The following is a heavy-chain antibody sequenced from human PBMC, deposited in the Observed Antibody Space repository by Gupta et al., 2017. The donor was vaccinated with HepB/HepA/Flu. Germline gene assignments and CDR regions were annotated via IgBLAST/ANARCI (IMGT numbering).Heavy chain of an antibody. CDR3: VXGNMANVSYYFDL. CDR2: TYYRSKWYN. J-gene: IGHJ4*02. V-gene: IGHV6-1*01. D-gene: IGHD2/OR15-2a*01. Sequence: QVQLQQSGPGLVKPSQTLSLTCVISGDSVSSDSVAWNWVRQSPSRGLEWLGRTYYRSKWYNDYARAVKSRITINPDTSKNQLSLQINSVTPDXAXMYYCVXGNMANVSYYFDLWGQGTLVTVSS. CDR1: GDSVSSDSVA.